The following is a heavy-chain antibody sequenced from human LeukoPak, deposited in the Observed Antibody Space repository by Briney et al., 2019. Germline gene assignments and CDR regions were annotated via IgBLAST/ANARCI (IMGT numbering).Heavy chain of an antibody. V-gene: IGHV3-30-3*01. CDR3: ARAPWELTDYYYMDV. CDR1: GFTFSSYA. Sequence: GGSLRLSCAASGFTFSSYAMHWVRQAPGKGLEWVAVISYDGSNKYYADSVKGRFTISRDNSKNTLYLQMKSLRGEDTAVYYCARAPWELTDYYYMDVWGKGTTVTVSS. J-gene: IGHJ6*03. CDR2: ISYDGSNK. D-gene: IGHD1-26*01.